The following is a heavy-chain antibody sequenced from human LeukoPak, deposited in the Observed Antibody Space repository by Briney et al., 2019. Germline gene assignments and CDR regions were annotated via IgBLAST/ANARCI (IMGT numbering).Heavy chain of an antibody. Sequence: ASVKVSCKVSGYTLTELSMHWVRQAPGKGLEWMGGFDPEDGETIYAQKFQGRVTMTEDTSTDTAYMELSSLRSEDTAVYYCAVSPEYQLLSGLDYWGQGTLVTVSS. CDR1: GYTLTELS. D-gene: IGHD2-2*01. J-gene: IGHJ4*02. CDR2: FDPEDGET. CDR3: AVSPEYQLLSGLDY. V-gene: IGHV1-24*01.